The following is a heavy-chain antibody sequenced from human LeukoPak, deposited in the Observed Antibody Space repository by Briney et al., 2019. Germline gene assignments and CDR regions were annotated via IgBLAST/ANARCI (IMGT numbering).Heavy chain of an antibody. V-gene: IGHV3-53*01. CDR2: IYSDGSI. D-gene: IGHD1-1*01. CDR1: GFSVRSNY. Sequence: GGSLRLSCAASGFSVRSNYISWVRQAPGKGLEWVSMIYSDGSIFHADSVKGRFTMSRDNSRNTLDLQMNSLRVEDTAVYFCARDRRRLRGMNGDGDAFDIWGQGTMATVSS. CDR3: ARDRRRLRGMNGDGDAFDI. J-gene: IGHJ3*02.